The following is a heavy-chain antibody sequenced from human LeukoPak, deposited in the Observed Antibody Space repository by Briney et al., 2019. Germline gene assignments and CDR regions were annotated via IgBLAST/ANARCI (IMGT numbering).Heavy chain of an antibody. CDR1: GFTFSSDA. Sequence: GGSLRLSCAASGFTFSSDAMSWVRQAPGKGLEWVTAISGSGGSKYYADSVKGRFTISRDNSKTTLYLQMNSLRAEDTAVYYCATYAGRAGIWGQGTLVTVSS. CDR3: ATYAGRAGI. D-gene: IGHD2-2*01. V-gene: IGHV3-23*01. CDR2: ISGSGGSK. J-gene: IGHJ4*02.